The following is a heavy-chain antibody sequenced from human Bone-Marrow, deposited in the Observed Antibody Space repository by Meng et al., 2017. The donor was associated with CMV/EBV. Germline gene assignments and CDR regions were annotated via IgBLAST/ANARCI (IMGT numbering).Heavy chain of an antibody. Sequence: SETLSLTCTVSGGSINFFFCNWIRQSPGKGLEWIGSIYYTGSTDYNPSLESRVTISVDTSKNQCSLKLSSVTAADTAIYYCARDYRVISGYYDAFSVWGQGEMVTV. V-gene: IGHV4-59*01. CDR1: GGSINFFF. CDR2: IYYTGST. J-gene: IGHJ3*01. D-gene: IGHD3-22*01. CDR3: ARDYRVISGYYDAFSV.